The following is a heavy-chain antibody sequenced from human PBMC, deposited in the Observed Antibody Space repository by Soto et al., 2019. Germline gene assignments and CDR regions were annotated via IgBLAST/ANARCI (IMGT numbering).Heavy chain of an antibody. J-gene: IGHJ6*02. CDR2: IKQDGSEK. Sequence: EVQLVESGGGLVQPGGSLRRSCAASGFTFSSYWMSWVRQAPGKGLEWVANIKQDGSEKYYVDSVKGRFTISRDNAKNSLYLQMNSLRAEDTAVYYCARDRIRWLRGGGMDVWGQGTTVTVSS. V-gene: IGHV3-7*03. D-gene: IGHD5-12*01. CDR3: ARDRIRWLRGGGMDV. CDR1: GFTFSSYW.